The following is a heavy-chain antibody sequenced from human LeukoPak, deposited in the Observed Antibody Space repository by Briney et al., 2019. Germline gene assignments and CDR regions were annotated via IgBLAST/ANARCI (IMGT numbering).Heavy chain of an antibody. D-gene: IGHD6-13*01. CDR1: GGSISSYY. CDR2: IYYSGST. J-gene: IGHJ5*02. CDR3: ARAAILAAAGNWFDP. V-gene: IGHV4-59*01. Sequence: SETLSLTCTVSGGSISSYYWSWIRQPPGKGLEWIGYIYYSGSTSYNPSLKSRVTISVDTSKNQFSLKLSSVTAADTAVYYCARAAILAAAGNWFDPWGQGTLVTVSS.